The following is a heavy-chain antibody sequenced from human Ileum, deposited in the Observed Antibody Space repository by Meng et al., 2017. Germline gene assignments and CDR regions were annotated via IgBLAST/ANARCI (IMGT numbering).Heavy chain of an antibody. D-gene: IGHD3-22*01. V-gene: IGHV1-24*01. CDR1: GYTLTELS. Sequence: ASVKVSCKVSGYTLTELSMHWVRQAPGKGLEWMGGFDPEDGETIYAQKFQGRVTMTEDTSTDTAYMELSSLRSEDTAVYYCATYYDSSGYYRPAEYFQHWGQGTLVTVSS. CDR2: FDPEDGET. J-gene: IGHJ1*01. CDR3: ATYYDSSGYYRPAEYFQH.